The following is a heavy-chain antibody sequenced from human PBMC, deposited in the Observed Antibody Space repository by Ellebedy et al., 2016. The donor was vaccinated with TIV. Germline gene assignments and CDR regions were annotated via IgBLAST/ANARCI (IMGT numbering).Heavy chain of an antibody. D-gene: IGHD2-2*02. V-gene: IGHV3-7*01. CDR2: IKRHGSAK. CDR3: AQGGCTRTSCYNGKDFDY. CDR1: GFTFSDYW. J-gene: IGHJ4*02. Sequence: GESLKISXAASGFTFSDYWMSWVRQAPGKGLEWVANIKRHGSAKYFVDSVKGRFTISRDSAKNSLYLQMTRLRADDTALYYCAQGGCTRTSCYNGKDFDYWGLGTLVTVSS.